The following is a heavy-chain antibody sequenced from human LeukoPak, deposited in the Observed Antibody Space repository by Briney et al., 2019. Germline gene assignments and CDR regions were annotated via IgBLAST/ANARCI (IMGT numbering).Heavy chain of an antibody. V-gene: IGHV1-18*01. Sequence: VASVKVSCKASGYTFYTYGFCWVRQAPGHGLGWMGWISANTGKTDYAQKFQGRVTMTTDTSTSTAYMELRTLRPDDTAVYYCAKVAGDRMDYWGQGTLLTVSS. D-gene: IGHD6-13*01. CDR1: GYTFYTYG. J-gene: IGHJ4*02. CDR3: AKVAGDRMDY. CDR2: ISANTGKT.